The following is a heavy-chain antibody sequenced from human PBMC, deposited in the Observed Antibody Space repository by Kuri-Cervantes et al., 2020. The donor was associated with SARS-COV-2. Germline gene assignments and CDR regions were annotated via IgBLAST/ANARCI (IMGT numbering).Heavy chain of an antibody. Sequence: GESLKISCAASGFTFDDYGVSWVRQAPGKGLEWVSVIYSGGSSTYYADSVKGRSTISRDNSKNTVYLQMNSLRSEDTAVYYCAREWDYYDSSGAFDYWGQGTLVTVSS. D-gene: IGHD3-22*01. CDR2: IYSGGSST. V-gene: IGHV3-23*03. CDR3: AREWDYYDSSGAFDY. J-gene: IGHJ4*02. CDR1: GFTFDDYG.